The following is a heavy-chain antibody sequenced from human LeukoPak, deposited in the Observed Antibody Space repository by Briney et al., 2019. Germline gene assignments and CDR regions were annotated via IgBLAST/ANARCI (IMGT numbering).Heavy chain of an antibody. Sequence: SETLSLTCTVSGGSISSSNSYWGWIRQPPGKGLEWIGSIYHSGSTYYNPSLKSRVTISVDTSKNQFFLNLISVTAADTAVYYCARDGSNWGHWFDPWGQGTLVTVSS. CDR1: GGSISSSNSY. CDR3: ARDGSNWGHWFDP. D-gene: IGHD6-13*01. CDR2: IYHSGST. V-gene: IGHV4-39*07. J-gene: IGHJ5*02.